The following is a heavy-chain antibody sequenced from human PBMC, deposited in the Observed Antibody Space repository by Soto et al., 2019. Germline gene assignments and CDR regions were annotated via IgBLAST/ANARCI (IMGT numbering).Heavy chain of an antibody. Sequence: ASVKVSCKASGYTFTGYYMHWVRQAPGQGLEWMGWINPNSGGTNYAQKFQGWVTMTRDTSISTAYMELSRLRSDDTAVYYCARGDSSGYYFDDAFDIWGQGTMVTV. CDR2: INPNSGGT. J-gene: IGHJ3*02. V-gene: IGHV1-2*04. CDR1: GYTFTGYY. CDR3: ARGDSSGYYFDDAFDI. D-gene: IGHD3-22*01.